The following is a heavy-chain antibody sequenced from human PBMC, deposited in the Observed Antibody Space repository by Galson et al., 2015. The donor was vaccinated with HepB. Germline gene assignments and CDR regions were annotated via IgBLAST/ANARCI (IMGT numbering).Heavy chain of an antibody. D-gene: IGHD3-22*01. CDR1: GFTFSDYY. Sequence: SLRLSCAASGFTFSDYYMSWIRQAPGKGLEWVSYISSSGSTIYYADSVKGRFTISRDNAKNSLYLQMNSLRAEDTAVYYCARRYYYDSSGYYYPPGYWGQGTLVTVSS. J-gene: IGHJ4*02. V-gene: IGHV3-11*04. CDR2: ISSSGSTI. CDR3: ARRYYYDSSGYYYPPGY.